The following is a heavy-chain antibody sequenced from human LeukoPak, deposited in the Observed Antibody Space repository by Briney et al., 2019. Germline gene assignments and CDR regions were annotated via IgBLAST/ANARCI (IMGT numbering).Heavy chain of an antibody. V-gene: IGHV1-69*04. D-gene: IGHD2-15*01. Sequence: SVKVSCKASGGTFSSYAISWVRQAPGQGLEWMGRIIPILGIANYAQKFQGRVTITADKSTSTAHMELSSLRSEDTAVYYCATDSVGGFDPWGQGTLVTVSS. CDR2: IIPILGIA. J-gene: IGHJ5*02. CDR1: GGTFSSYA. CDR3: ATDSVGGFDP.